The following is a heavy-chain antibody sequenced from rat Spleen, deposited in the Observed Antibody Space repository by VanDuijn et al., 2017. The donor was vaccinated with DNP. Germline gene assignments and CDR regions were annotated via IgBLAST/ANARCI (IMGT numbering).Heavy chain of an antibody. CDR3: TKDAFDY. J-gene: IGHJ2*01. V-gene: IGHV5-58*01. CDR1: GFTFSSYW. Sequence: EVQLVETGGGLVQPGRSLKLSCLASGFTFSSYWMFWVRQAPGKGLEWVASIKTDGSTTYYRDSVKGRFTVSRDNAENTLYLHMNSLRSEDSATYYCTKDAFDYWGQGVMVTVSS. CDR2: IKTDGSTT.